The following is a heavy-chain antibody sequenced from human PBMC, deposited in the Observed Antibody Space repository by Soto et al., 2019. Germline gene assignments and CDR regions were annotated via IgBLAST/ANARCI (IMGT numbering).Heavy chain of an antibody. CDR2: IYYSGST. Sequence: PSETLSLTCSVSGDSISSGDSSWSWILQPPGKGLEWIGYIYYSGSTFYNPSLKSRVTISVDTSKNQFSLKLSSVTAADTAVYYCARDHCGVSRCSYYYGMDVWGQGTTVTVSS. V-gene: IGHV4-30-4*01. J-gene: IGHJ6*02. D-gene: IGHD2-15*01. CDR3: ARDHCGVSRCSYYYGMDV. CDR1: GDSISSGDSS.